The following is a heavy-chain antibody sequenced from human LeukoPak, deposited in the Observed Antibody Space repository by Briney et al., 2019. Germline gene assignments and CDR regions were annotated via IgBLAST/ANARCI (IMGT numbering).Heavy chain of an antibody. CDR1: GFTISSYW. J-gene: IGHJ4*02. Sequence: GGSLRLSCAASGFTISSYWMNWVRQAPGEGLEWVANINQDGSVEHYVDSVKGRFTISRDNAKNSLYLQMNTLGAEDTAVYYCARDFGYFWGQGTLVTVSS. D-gene: IGHD3-10*01. CDR3: ARDFGYF. V-gene: IGHV3-7*04. CDR2: INQDGSVE.